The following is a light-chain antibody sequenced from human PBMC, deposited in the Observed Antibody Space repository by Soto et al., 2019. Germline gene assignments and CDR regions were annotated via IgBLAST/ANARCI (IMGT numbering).Light chain of an antibody. CDR3: QQYNNWPPNT. Sequence: EVVMTQSPATLSVSPGERATLSCRASETVATNLAWYQQKPGQAPRLLISGASTRAAGISDRFRGSGSGTEFTLTISSLQSEDFAVYYCQQYNNWPPNTFGQGTKVDIK. CDR1: ETVATN. J-gene: IGKJ1*01. CDR2: GAS. V-gene: IGKV3-15*01.